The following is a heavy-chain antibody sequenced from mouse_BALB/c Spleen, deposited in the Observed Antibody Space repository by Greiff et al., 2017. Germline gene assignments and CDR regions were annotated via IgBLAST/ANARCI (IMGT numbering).Heavy chain of an antibody. CDR2: INPSTGYT. V-gene: IGHV1-7*01. J-gene: IGHJ4*01. Sequence: QVQLQQSGAELAKPGASVKMSCKASGYTFTSYWMHWVKQRPGQGLEWTGYINPSTGYTEYNQKFKDKATLTADKSSSTAYMQLSSLTSEDSAVYYCARTEVRRAMDYWGQGTSVTVSS. D-gene: IGHD2-14*01. CDR3: ARTEVRRAMDY. CDR1: GYTFTSYW.